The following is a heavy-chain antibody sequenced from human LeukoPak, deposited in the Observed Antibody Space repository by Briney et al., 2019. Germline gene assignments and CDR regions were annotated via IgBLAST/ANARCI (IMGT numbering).Heavy chain of an antibody. J-gene: IGHJ4*02. CDR3: ARVITIFGVPPLAFDY. CDR1: GGSISSYY. V-gene: IGHV4-59*08. CDR2: IYYSGST. D-gene: IGHD3-3*01. Sequence: PSETLSLTCTVSGGSISSYYWSWIRQPPGKGLEWIGYIYYSGSTNYNPSLKSRVTISVDTSKNQFSLKLSSVTAADTAVYYCARVITIFGVPPLAFDYRGQGTLVTVSS.